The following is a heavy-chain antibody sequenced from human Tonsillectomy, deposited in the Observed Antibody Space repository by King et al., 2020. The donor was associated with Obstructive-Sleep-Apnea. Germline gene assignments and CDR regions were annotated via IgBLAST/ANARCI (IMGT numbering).Heavy chain of an antibody. CDR1: GFSLSNARMG. D-gene: IGHD1-26*01. CDR3: ARISLSGSYYYFDY. J-gene: IGHJ4*02. CDR2: IFSNDEK. Sequence: TLKESGPVLVKPTETLTLTCTVSGFSLSNARMGVSWIRQPPGQALEWLAHIFSNDEKSYSTSLKSRLTISKDTSKSQVVLTMTNMDPVDTATYYCARISLSGSYYYFDYWGQGTLVTVSS. V-gene: IGHV2-26*01.